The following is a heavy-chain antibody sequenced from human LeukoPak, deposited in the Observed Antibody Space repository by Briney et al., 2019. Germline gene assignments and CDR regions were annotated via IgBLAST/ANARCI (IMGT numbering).Heavy chain of an antibody. J-gene: IGHJ6*02. V-gene: IGHV3-13*04. CDR1: GFTFSSYD. CDR3: ARNYGSGSHYFYGIDV. Sequence: GGSLRLSCAASGFTFSSYDMHWVRQATGKGLEWVSGIGIGGHTYYLGSVKGRFTISREDAKNSLYLQMNSLRAGDRAVYYCARNYGSGSHYFYGIDVWGQGTTVTVSS. CDR2: IGIGGHT. D-gene: IGHD3-10*01.